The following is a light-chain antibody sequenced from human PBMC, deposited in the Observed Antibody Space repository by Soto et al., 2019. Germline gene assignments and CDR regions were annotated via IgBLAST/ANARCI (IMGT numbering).Light chain of an antibody. V-gene: IGKV3-15*01. Sequence: EVVMTQSPATLSVSPGERATLSCRASRGIGSTLAWYQQKPGQTPRLLIYDTSTRATGVPASFIGSASGTEFTLTITSLQSEDFAVYYCQHYVNWPLTFGGGTRVENK. J-gene: IGKJ4*01. CDR1: RGIGST. CDR3: QHYVNWPLT. CDR2: DTS.